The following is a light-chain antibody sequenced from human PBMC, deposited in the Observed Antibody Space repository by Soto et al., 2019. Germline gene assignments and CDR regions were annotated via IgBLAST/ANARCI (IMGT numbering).Light chain of an antibody. Sequence: AIQMTQSPSSLSASVGDRVTITCRASQDIRTDVAWYQQKPGKAPKLLIFAASSLQSGVSSRFSGSGSGTDFTLTISSLQPEDFATYYCQQTYMTPITFGQGTRLEIK. V-gene: IGKV1-6*01. CDR1: QDIRTD. CDR2: AAS. CDR3: QQTYMTPIT. J-gene: IGKJ5*01.